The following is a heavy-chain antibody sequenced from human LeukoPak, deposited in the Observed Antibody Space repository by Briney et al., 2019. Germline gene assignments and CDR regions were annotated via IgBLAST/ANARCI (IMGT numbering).Heavy chain of an antibody. V-gene: IGHV4-39*01. D-gene: IGHD2-2*01. J-gene: IGHJ4*02. CDR1: GGSISSSSYY. CDR2: IYYSGST. Sequence: SETLSLTRTVSGGSISSSSYYWGWIRQPPGKGLEWVGSIYYSGSTYYNPSLKRRVTISVDTSKNQYSLKLSSVTAADTAVYYCARHALDLHCSSTSCHDYWGQGTLVTVSS. CDR3: ARHALDLHCSSTSCHDY.